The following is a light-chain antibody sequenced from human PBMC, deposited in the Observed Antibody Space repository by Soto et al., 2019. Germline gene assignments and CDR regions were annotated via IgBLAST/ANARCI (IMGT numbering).Light chain of an antibody. Sequence: EIVLTQSPATLSLSPGERATLSCRASQSLSISYLAWYQQRPGQPPRLLIYDASSRAAGIPDRFSGSGSGTDFTLTISRLEPEDFAVYYCHHYGTSPAFPFGQGTKVEIK. V-gene: IGKV3-20*01. CDR3: HHYGTSPAFP. CDR2: DAS. CDR1: QSLSISY. J-gene: IGKJ2*01.